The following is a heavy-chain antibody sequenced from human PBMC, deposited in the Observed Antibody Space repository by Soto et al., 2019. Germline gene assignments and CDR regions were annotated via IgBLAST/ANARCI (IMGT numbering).Heavy chain of an antibody. J-gene: IGHJ3*02. Sequence: ASVRVSCKASGYTFTGYYMHWVRQAPGQGLEWMGWINPNSGGINYAQKFQGWVTMTRDTSISTAYMELSRLRSDDTAVYYCARARVATPGSAFDIWGQGTMVTVSS. CDR1: GYTFTGYY. CDR3: ARARVATPGSAFDI. D-gene: IGHD5-12*01. V-gene: IGHV1-2*04. CDR2: INPNSGGI.